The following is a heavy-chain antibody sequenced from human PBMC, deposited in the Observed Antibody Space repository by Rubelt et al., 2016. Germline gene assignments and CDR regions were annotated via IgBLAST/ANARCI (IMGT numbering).Heavy chain of an antibody. Sequence: QLQLQESGPGLVKPSETLSLTCTVSGGSISSSSYYWGWIRQPPGTGLEWIGRISYSGNTNYNLSRKGRVPISCDTSKTQFSLKLSSVTAADTAVYYCARGRLFHRGYYFDYWGQGTLVTVSS. D-gene: IGHD3-22*01. V-gene: IGHV4-39*07. J-gene: IGHJ4*02. CDR1: GGSISSSSYY. CDR3: ARGRLFHRGYYFDY. CDR2: ISYSGNT.